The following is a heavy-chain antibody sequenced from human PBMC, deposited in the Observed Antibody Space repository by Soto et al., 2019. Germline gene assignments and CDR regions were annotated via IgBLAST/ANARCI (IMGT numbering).Heavy chain of an antibody. J-gene: IGHJ5*02. CDR2: INHSGST. Sequence: SETLSLTCAVYGGSFSGYYWSWIRQPPGKGLEWIGEINHSGSTNYNPSLKSRVTISVDTSKNQFSLKLSSVTAADMAVYYCARSPVYSYFDPWGQGTLVTVSS. D-gene: IGHD4-4*01. CDR1: GGSFSGYY. CDR3: ARSPVYSYFDP. V-gene: IGHV4-34*01.